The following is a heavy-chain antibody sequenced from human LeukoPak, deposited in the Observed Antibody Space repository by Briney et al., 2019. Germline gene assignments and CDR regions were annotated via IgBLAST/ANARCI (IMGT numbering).Heavy chain of an antibody. CDR3: ARARRGSGSYSDY. J-gene: IGHJ4*02. D-gene: IGHD3-10*01. CDR2: ISDSGDIT. Sequence: GGSLRLSCAASRYTFSSYAMSSVRQAPGKGLEWVSGISDSGDITYYADSVKGRFTISRDNSKNTLYVQMNSLRVEDTAVYYCARARRGSGSYSDYWGQGALVTVSS. V-gene: IGHV3-23*01. CDR1: RYTFSSYA.